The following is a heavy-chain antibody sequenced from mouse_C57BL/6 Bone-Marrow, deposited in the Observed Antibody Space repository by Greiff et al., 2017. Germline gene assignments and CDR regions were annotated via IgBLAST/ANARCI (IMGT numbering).Heavy chain of an antibody. CDR2: IHPTSGST. J-gene: IGHJ4*01. CDR3: AREYYNYYAMDY. V-gene: IGHV1-64*01. Sequence: QVQLQQPGAELVKPGASVKLSCKASGYTFTSYWMHWVKQRPGQGLEWIGMIHPTSGSTNYNEKFKSKATLTVDKSSSTAYMQLSCLTSEDSAVDNCAREYYNYYAMDYWGQGTSVTVSS. D-gene: IGHD1-1*01. CDR1: GYTFTSYW.